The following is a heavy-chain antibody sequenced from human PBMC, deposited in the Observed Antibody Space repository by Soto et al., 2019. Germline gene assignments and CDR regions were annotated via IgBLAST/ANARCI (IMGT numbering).Heavy chain of an antibody. CDR1: GGTFTSYA. CDR2: VIPIFGTA. V-gene: IGHV1-69*13. D-gene: IGHD1-1*01. CDR3: AVSSYNWNDRWFDP. Sequence: SVKVSCKASGGTFTSYAISWVRQAPGQGLEWMGGVIPIFGTANYAQNFQDRVTITADDSTSTAYMELSSLRSEDTAVYYCAVSSYNWNDRWFDPWGQGTLVTVSS. J-gene: IGHJ5*02.